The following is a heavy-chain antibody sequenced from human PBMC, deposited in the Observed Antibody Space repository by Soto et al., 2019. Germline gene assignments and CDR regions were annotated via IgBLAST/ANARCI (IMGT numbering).Heavy chain of an antibody. CDR1: GFTTNKHA. Sequence: EVQLLESGGGLIQRGGSLRLSCAVSGFTTNKHAMSWVRQAPEKGLEWVAGISDSGADKFYAESVRGRFSISRDGSRNTVYLQMSDLRPDDTAIYYCAKRRGPQDSWGQGTPVTVSS. CDR2: ISDSGADK. V-gene: IGHV3-23*01. CDR3: AKRRGPQDS. J-gene: IGHJ4*02.